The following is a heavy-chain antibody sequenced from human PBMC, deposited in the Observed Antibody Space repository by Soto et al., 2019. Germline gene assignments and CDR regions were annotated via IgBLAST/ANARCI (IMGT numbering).Heavy chain of an antibody. CDR3: ARVVGDIVVVPAASPDYYYYMDV. D-gene: IGHD2-2*01. J-gene: IGHJ6*03. Sequence: ASVKVSCKTSGYTFTKFHIHWVRQAPGQGLEWMGIINPSGGSTSYAQKFQGRVTMTRDTSTSTVYMELSSLRSEDTAVYYCARVVGDIVVVPAASPDYYYYMDVWGKGTTVTVSS. CDR2: INPSGGST. CDR1: GYTFTKFH. V-gene: IGHV1-46*03.